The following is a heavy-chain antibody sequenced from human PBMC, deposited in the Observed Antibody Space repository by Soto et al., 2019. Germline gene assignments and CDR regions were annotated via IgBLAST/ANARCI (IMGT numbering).Heavy chain of an antibody. CDR3: ARVAY. CDR1: GFTFSRYS. J-gene: IGHJ4*02. V-gene: IGHV3-21*06. Sequence: EVQLVESGGGLVKPGGSLRLSCVASGFTFSRYSINWFRQAAGKGLEWVASISSAGNTKSYANSVKGRFTISRDNAENSLYVEMNSLRPEDTAVYYCARVAYWGQGAQVTVSS. CDR2: ISSAGNTK.